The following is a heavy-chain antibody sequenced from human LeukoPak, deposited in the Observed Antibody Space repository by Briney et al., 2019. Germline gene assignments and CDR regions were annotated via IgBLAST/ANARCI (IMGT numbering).Heavy chain of an antibody. CDR2: ISSSSSYI. J-gene: IGHJ4*02. CDR3: ARALTSSWSIDY. V-gene: IGHV3-21*01. CDR1: GFTFSSYS. D-gene: IGHD6-13*01. Sequence: GGSLRLSCAASGFTFSSYSMNWVRQAPGKGLEWVSSISSSSSYIYYADSVKGRFTISRDNAKNSLYLQMNSLRAEDTAVYYCARALTSSWSIDYWGQGTLVTVSS.